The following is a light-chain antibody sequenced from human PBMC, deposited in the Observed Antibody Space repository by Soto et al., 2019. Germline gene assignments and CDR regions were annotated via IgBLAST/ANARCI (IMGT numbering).Light chain of an antibody. CDR1: SSNIGGNS. Sequence: QSVLTQPPSVSAAPGQKVTISCSGSSSNIGGNSVSWYQQLPGTAPKLLIYDDNKRPAGIPDRFSGSKSGTSATLGITGFQTGDEADYYCGSWDSSLSAYVFGTGTKSPS. CDR3: GSWDSSLSAYV. J-gene: IGLJ1*01. CDR2: DDN. V-gene: IGLV1-51*01.